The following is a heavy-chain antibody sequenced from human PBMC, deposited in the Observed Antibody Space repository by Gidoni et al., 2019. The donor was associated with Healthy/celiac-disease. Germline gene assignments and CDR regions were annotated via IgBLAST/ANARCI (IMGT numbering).Heavy chain of an antibody. CDR3: ARDLSPIGEYYYYYGMDV. D-gene: IGHD3-10*01. CDR2: INPNSGGT. V-gene: IGHV1-2*02. J-gene: IGHJ6*02. Sequence: QVQLVQSGAEVKKPGASVKVSCKASGYTFTGYYMHWVRQAPGQGLEWMGWINPNSGGTNYAQKFQGRVTMTRDTPISTAYMELSRLRSDDTAVYYCARDLSPIGEYYYYYGMDVWGQGTTVTVSS. CDR1: GYTFTGYY.